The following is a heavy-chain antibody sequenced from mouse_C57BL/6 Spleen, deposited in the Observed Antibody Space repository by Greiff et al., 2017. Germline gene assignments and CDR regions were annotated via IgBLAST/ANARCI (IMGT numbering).Heavy chain of an antibody. Sequence: QVQLQQPGAELVRPGSSVKLSCKASGYTFTSYWMHWVKQRPIQGLEWIGNIDPSDSETHYNQTFKDKATLTVDKSSSTAYMQLSSLTSADSAVYYCARSGGYDVRDYAMDYWGQGTSVTVSS. CDR3: ARSGGYDVRDYAMDY. CDR1: GYTFTSYW. CDR2: IDPSDSET. J-gene: IGHJ4*01. V-gene: IGHV1-52*01. D-gene: IGHD2-2*01.